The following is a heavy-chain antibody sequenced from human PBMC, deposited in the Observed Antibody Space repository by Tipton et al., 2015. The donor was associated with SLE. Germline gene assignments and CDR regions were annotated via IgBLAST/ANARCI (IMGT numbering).Heavy chain of an antibody. V-gene: IGHV4-59*01. CDR3: ARDPNGGYGSFDY. CDR1: GGSISTYY. Sequence: TLSLTCTVSGGSISTYYWSWIRQPPGKGLEWIGYIYYSGSTNYNPSLKSRVTISVDTSKNQFSLKLSSVTAADTAVYYCARDPNGGYGSFDYWGLGALVTASS. D-gene: IGHD7-27*01. J-gene: IGHJ4*02. CDR2: IYYSGST.